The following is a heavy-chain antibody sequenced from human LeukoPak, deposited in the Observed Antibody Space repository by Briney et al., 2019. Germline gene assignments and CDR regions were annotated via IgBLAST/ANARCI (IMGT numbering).Heavy chain of an antibody. CDR2: INHSGST. V-gene: IGHV4-34*01. J-gene: IGHJ3*02. D-gene: IGHD6-19*01. Sequence: SETLSLTCAVYGGSFSGYYWSWIRQPPGKGLEWIGEINHSGSTNYNPSLKSRVTISVDTSKNQFSLKLSSVTAADTAVYYCAINTGIAVAGIDAFDIWGQGTMVTVSS. CDR1: GGSFSGYY. CDR3: AINTGIAVAGIDAFDI.